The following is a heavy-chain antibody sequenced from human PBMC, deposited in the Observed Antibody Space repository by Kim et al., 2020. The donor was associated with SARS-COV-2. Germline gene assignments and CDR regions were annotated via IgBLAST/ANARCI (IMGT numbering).Heavy chain of an antibody. CDR1: GGSISSGGYY. CDR2: IYYSGST. V-gene: IGHV4-31*03. D-gene: IGHD2-2*01. J-gene: IGHJ2*01. Sequence: SETLSLTCTVSGGSISSGGYYWSWIRQHPGKGLEWIGYIYYSGSTYYNPSLKSRVTISVDTSKNQFSLKLSSVTAADTAVYYCARAGGYCSSTSCYGGYWYFDLWGRGTLVTVSS. CDR3: ARAGGYCSSTSCYGGYWYFDL.